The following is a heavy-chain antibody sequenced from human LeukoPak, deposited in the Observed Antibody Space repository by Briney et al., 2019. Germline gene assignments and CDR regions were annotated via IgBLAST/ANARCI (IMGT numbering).Heavy chain of an antibody. D-gene: IGHD6-13*01. CDR1: GFTFSSYN. CDR2: IKSKTDGGTA. J-gene: IGHJ4*02. Sequence: GGSLRLSCAASGFTFSSYNMNWVRQAPGKGLEWVGRIKSKTDGGTADYVAPVKGRFTISRDDAKNTVYLEMNSLKIEDTAVYFCTTGGSWYDPGHWGQGTLVTVSS. V-gene: IGHV3-15*01. CDR3: TTGGSWYDPGH.